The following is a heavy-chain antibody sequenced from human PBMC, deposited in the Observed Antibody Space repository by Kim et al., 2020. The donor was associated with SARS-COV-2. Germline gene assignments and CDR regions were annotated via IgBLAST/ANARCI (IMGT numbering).Heavy chain of an antibody. D-gene: IGHD4-17*01. J-gene: IGHJ5*02. CDR1: GGSISSSNW. CDR2: IYHSGST. CDR3: ARVDYGDYGNNWFDP. Sequence: SETLSLTCAVSGGSISSSNWWSWVRQPPGKGLEWIGEIYHSGSTNYNPSLKSRVTISVDKSKNQFSLKLSSVTAADTAVYYCARVDYGDYGNNWFDPWDQGTLVTVSS. V-gene: IGHV4-4*02.